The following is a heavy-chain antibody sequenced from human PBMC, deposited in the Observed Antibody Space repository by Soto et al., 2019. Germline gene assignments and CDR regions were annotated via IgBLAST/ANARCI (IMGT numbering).Heavy chain of an antibody. CDR2: IYYSGST. CDR3: ARLGYCSGGSCRDVGLDP. J-gene: IGHJ5*02. CDR1: GGSISSYY. Sequence: QVQLQESGPGLVKPSETLSLTCTVSGGSISSYYWSWIRQPPGKGLEWIGYIYYSGSTNYNPSLKSRVTISVDTSKNQFSLKLSSVTAADTAVYYCARLGYCSGGSCRDVGLDPWGQGTLVTVSS. V-gene: IGHV4-59*01. D-gene: IGHD2-15*01.